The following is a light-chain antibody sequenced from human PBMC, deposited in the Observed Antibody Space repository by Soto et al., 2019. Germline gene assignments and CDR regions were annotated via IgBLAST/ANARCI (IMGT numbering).Light chain of an antibody. V-gene: IGKV3-20*01. CDR2: AAS. Sequence: IVLTQSPGTLSLSPGERATLSCRASQSVSAAFLAWYQQKPGQATRLLIYAASSRATGIPDRFSGSGSGPEFTLTISRLEPEDFAVYFCQQYGGSPLYSFGQGTKLEIK. CDR3: QQYGGSPLYS. J-gene: IGKJ2*01. CDR1: QSVSAAF.